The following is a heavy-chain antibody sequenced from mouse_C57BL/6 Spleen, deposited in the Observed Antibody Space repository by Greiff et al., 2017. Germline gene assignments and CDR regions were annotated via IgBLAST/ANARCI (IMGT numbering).Heavy chain of an antibody. D-gene: IGHD4-1*01. V-gene: IGHV1-69*01. Sequence: QVQLQQPGAELVMPGASVKLSCKASGYTFTSYWMHWVKQRPGQGLEWIGEIDPSDSYTNYNQKFKGKSTLTVDKSSSTAYMQLSSLTSEDSAVYYCARLGTKGNYFDYWGQGTTLTVSS. CDR2: IDPSDSYT. CDR3: ARLGTKGNYFDY. J-gene: IGHJ2*01. CDR1: GYTFTSYW.